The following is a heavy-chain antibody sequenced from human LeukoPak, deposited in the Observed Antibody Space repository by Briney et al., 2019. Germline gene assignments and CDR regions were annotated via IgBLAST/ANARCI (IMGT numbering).Heavy chain of an antibody. J-gene: IGHJ4*02. CDR3: ARYYYGSGSTYFDY. Sequence: SETLSLTCTVSGGSISSSGYYWGWIRQPPGKGLEWIGSIYYSGSTYYNPSLKSRVTISVDTSKNQFSLKLSSVTAADTAVYYCARYYYGSGSTYFDYWGQGTLVTVSS. CDR1: GGSISSSGYY. D-gene: IGHD3-10*01. CDR2: IYYSGST. V-gene: IGHV4-39*01.